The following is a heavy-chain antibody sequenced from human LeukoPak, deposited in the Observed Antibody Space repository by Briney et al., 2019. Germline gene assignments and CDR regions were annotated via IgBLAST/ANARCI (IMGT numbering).Heavy chain of an antibody. CDR3: ARLRLGYSSS. D-gene: IGHD6-13*01. J-gene: IGHJ4*02. V-gene: IGHV3-21*01. CDR1: GFTFDDYS. Sequence: PGGSLRPSCAASGFTFDDYSMHWVRQAPGKGLEWVSSISSSSSYIYYADSVKGRFTISRDNAKNSLYLQMNSLRAEDTAVYYCARLRLGYSSSWGQGTLVTVSS. CDR2: ISSSSSYI.